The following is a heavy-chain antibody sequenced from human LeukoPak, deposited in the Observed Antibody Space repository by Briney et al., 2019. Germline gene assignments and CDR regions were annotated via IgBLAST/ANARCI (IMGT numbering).Heavy chain of an antibody. Sequence: GGSLRLSCSASGFTFSSYAMHWVRQAPGQGLEYVSAISSNGGNTYYTDSLKGRFTISRDNSKNTLYLQMSRLRAEDTAVYYCVKDLGSSWYASYYGMDVWGQGTTVTVSS. CDR1: GFTFSSYA. CDR2: ISSNGGNT. CDR3: VKDLGSSWYASYYGMDV. J-gene: IGHJ6*02. D-gene: IGHD6-13*01. V-gene: IGHV3-64D*09.